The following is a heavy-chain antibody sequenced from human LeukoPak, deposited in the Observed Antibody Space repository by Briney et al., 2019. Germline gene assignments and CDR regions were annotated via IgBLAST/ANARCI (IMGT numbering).Heavy chain of an antibody. CDR3: ARGVVPAAIPDWFDP. Sequence: SETLSLTCTVSGGSISSGSYYWSWIRQPAGKGLEWIGRIYTSGSTNYNPSLKSPVTISVDTSKNQFSLKLSSVTAADTAVYYCARGVVPAAIPDWFDPWGQGTLVTVSS. D-gene: IGHD2-2*01. J-gene: IGHJ5*02. CDR2: IYTSGST. CDR1: GGSISSGSYY. V-gene: IGHV4-61*02.